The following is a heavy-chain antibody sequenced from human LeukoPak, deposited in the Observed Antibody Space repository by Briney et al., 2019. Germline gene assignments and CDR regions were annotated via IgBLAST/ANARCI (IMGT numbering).Heavy chain of an antibody. D-gene: IGHD3-3*01. Sequence: PGGSLRLSCAASAFTFSDYVMSWVRQAPGKGLEWVSTITGSGGTTYYADSVKGRFTISRDNSKNTLYLQMNSLRAEDTAVYVCVRDQHDFMSGYPSFDYWGQGTRVTVSS. CDR3: VRDQHDFMSGYPSFDY. CDR2: ITGSGGTT. J-gene: IGHJ4*02. V-gene: IGHV3-23*01. CDR1: AFTFSDYV.